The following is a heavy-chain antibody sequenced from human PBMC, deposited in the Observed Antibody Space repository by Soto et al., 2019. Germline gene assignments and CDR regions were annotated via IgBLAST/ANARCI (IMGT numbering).Heavy chain of an antibody. J-gene: IGHJ5*01. V-gene: IGHV1-18*01. CDR1: GYTFTSYG. CDR2: ISAYNGNT. D-gene: IGHD4-17*01. Sequence: QVQLVQSGAEVKKPGASVKVSCKASGYTFTSYGISWVRQAPGQVLEWMGWISAYNGNTNYAQKLQGKVTMTTDTSASTAYMELRSLRCDDTALYYCAIAPTVTATWFDSWGQGTLVTVSS. CDR3: AIAPTVTATWFDS.